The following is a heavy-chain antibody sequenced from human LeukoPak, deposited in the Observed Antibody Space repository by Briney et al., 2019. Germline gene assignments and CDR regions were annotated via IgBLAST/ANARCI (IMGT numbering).Heavy chain of an antibody. CDR2: VSGSGGGSTT. CDR3: ARAIKAPGTPENAFDI. Sequence: GGSLRLSCVASGFTFSTYGMSWVRQAPGKGLEWVSAVSGSGGGSTTYYADSVRGRLTISRDNSQSTLYLQLNSLTTEDTALYYCARAIKAPGTPENAFDIWGQGTMVTVSS. V-gene: IGHV3-23*01. CDR1: GFTFSTYG. J-gene: IGHJ3*02. D-gene: IGHD6-13*01.